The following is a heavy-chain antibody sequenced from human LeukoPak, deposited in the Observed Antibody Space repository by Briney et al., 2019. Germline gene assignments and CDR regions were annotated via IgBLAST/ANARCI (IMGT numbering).Heavy chain of an antibody. CDR1: GFTVRSKY. CDR3: AGGYTNTWSALWAFDI. D-gene: IGHD6-13*01. J-gene: IGHJ3*02. CDR2: IYTDDSA. V-gene: IGHV3-53*01. Sequence: GGSLRLSCAASGFTVRSKYMTWVRQAPGKGLEWVALIYTDDSAHYADSVKGRFTISRDNPKNTLFLQLNSLRAEDSALYYCAGGYTNTWSALWAFDIWGRGTMVTVSS.